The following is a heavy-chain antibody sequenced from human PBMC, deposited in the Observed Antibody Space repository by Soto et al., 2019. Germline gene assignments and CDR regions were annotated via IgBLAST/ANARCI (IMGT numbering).Heavy chain of an antibody. J-gene: IGHJ4*02. CDR3: ARIHDSSGSFDS. CDR2: NYHSGST. V-gene: IGHV4-31*03. Sequence: QVQLQESGPGLVKPSQTLSLTCTVSGGSISSGAYYWNWIRQVPGKGLEWMGYNYHSGSTYNNPSLRSRITISVDTSKNQFSLRLSSVTAADTAVYYCARIHDSSGSFDSWGQGTLVTVSS. CDR1: GGSISSGAYY. D-gene: IGHD3-22*01.